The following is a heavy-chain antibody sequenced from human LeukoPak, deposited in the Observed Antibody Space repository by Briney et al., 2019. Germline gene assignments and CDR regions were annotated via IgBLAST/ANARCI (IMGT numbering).Heavy chain of an antibody. V-gene: IGHV3-30*01. D-gene: IGHD1-26*01. J-gene: IGHJ4*02. CDR2: ISYDGSNK. CDR1: GFTFSSYA. Sequence: GGSLRLSCAASGFTFSSYAMHWVRQAPGKGLEWVAVISYDGSNKYYADSVKGRFTISRDNSKNPLYLQMNSLRAEDTAVYYCARDRRAPVRGYFDYWGQGTLVTVSS. CDR3: ARDRRAPVRGYFDY.